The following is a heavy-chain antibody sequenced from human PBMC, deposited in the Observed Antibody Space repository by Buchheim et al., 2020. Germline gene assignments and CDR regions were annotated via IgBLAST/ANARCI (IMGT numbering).Heavy chain of an antibody. V-gene: IGHV1-46*03. CDR3: ARRCGGDCYSANYYYGMDV. Sequence: QVQLVQSGAEVKKPGASVKVSCKASGYTFTSYYMHWVRQAPGQGLEGMGIINPSGGSTSNAKKFQGRVTMTRDTSTSQVYMELSSLRSEDTAVYYCARRCGGDCYSANYYYGMDVWGQGTT. CDR2: INPSGGST. D-gene: IGHD2-21*01. CDR1: GYTFTSYY. J-gene: IGHJ6*02.